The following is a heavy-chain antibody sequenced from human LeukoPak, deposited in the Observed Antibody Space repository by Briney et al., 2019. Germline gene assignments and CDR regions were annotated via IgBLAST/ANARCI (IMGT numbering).Heavy chain of an antibody. Sequence: GGSLRLFCAASGFTFSGFAMSWVRRTTGKGLEWVSGISGSGYHTLYACSVMGRFTISRDNSKNTLYLEMNSLRAEDTAIYYCAKMKGHPLPKYYMDVWGQGTTVTVSS. CDR1: GFTFSGFA. D-gene: IGHD1-26*01. CDR2: ISGSGYHT. CDR3: AKMKGHPLPKYYMDV. V-gene: IGHV3-23*01. J-gene: IGHJ6*01.